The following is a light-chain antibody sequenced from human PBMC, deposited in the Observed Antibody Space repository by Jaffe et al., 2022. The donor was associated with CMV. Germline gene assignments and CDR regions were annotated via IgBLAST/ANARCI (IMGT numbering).Light chain of an antibody. V-gene: IGLV1-44*01. CDR2: GNY. J-gene: IGLJ3*02. CDR1: TSNIGDNI. Sequence: QSVLTQPPSASGPPGQRVAISCSGNTSNIGDNIVKWFQQRPGAAPRLLIFGNYDRPSGVPDRFSGSKYGTSASLAISDLQFDDEADYYCATWDDSLRSPVFGGGTKLTVL. CDR3: ATWDDSLRSPV.